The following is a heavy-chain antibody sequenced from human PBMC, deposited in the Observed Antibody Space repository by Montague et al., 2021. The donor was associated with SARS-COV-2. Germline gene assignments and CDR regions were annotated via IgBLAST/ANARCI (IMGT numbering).Heavy chain of an antibody. CDR2: IYYSGST. Sequence: SETLSLTCTVSGGSISSSSYYWSWIRQPPGKGLEWIGSIYYSGSTYYNPSLKSRVTISVDTSKNQFSLKLNSVTAADTSVYACARDYGDSGSGYYYGMDVWGQGTTVTVSS. D-gene: IGHD4-17*01. V-gene: IGHV4-39*07. J-gene: IGHJ6*02. CDR1: GGSISSSSYY. CDR3: ARDYGDSGSGYYYGMDV.